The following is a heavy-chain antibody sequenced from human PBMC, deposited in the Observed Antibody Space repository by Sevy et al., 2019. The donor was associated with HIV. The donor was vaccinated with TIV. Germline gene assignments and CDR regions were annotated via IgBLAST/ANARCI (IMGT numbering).Heavy chain of an antibody. CDR1: GGSITSLY. CDR3: AGENAWGRGYS. V-gene: IGHV4-59*08. D-gene: IGHD1-26*01. CDR2: IYYNGHI. Sequence: SETLYLTCTVSGGSITSLYWNWIRQPPGKGLEWIANIYYNGHINYNPSLKSRVTLSLDTSKNQFSLRLSSVTAAGTAMYYCAGENAWGRGYSWGQGTLVTVSS. J-gene: IGHJ4*02.